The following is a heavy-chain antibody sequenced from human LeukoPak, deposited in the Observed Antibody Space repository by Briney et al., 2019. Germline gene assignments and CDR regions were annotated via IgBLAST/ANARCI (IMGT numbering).Heavy chain of an antibody. CDR3: AKDRRDYGGNIDY. CDR2: ICGSGGCT. CDR1: GFTFSSYA. D-gene: IGHD4-23*01. Sequence: GGSLRLSCAASGFTFSSYAMSWVRQAPGKGLEWVSAICGSGGCTYYADSVKGRFTISRDNSRNTLYLQMNSLRPEDTAVYYCAKDRRDYGGNIDYWGQGTLVTVSS. J-gene: IGHJ4*02. V-gene: IGHV3-23*01.